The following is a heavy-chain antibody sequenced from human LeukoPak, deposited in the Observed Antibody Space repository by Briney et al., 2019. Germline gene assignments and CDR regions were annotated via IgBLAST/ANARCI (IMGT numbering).Heavy chain of an antibody. J-gene: IGHJ4*02. Sequence: ASVKVSCKVSGYTLTELSMHWVRQAPGKGLEWMGGFDPEDGETIYAQKFQGRVTMTEDTSTSTAYMELRSLRSDDTAVYYCASSGVLLWFGELLDHSSYNLVYWGQGTLVTVSS. CDR3: ASSGVLLWFGELLDHSSYNLVY. CDR2: FDPEDGET. V-gene: IGHV1-24*01. CDR1: GYTLTELS. D-gene: IGHD3-10*01.